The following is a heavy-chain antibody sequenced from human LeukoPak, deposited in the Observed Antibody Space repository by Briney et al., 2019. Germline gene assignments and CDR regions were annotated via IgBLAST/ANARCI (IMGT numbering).Heavy chain of an antibody. CDR2: ISHTEGT. J-gene: IGHJ5*02. CDR3: AKIGCGRSGSFFYNP. D-gene: IGHD3-22*01. V-gene: IGHV4-34*01. Sequence: SETLSLTCGVFGVSINDYYWSWIRQSPGKGLEWIGEISHTEGTRYNPSLESRVTMSVGTSENQLSLKLIFVTAADTAVYYCAKIGCGRSGSFFYNPGGRGPRVPVSP. CDR1: GVSINDYY.